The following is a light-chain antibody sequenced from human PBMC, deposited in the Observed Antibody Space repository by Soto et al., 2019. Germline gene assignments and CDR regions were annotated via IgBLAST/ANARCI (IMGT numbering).Light chain of an antibody. Sequence: EIVLTQSPATLSLSPGERATLSCRASQSVSSSYLAWYQQKPGQAPRLLIYGASSRATGIPDRLSGSGSGTDFTLTISRLEPEDFAVYYCQQYGSSPATFGGGTKVDIK. CDR3: QQYGSSPAT. CDR1: QSVSSSY. CDR2: GAS. V-gene: IGKV3-20*01. J-gene: IGKJ4*01.